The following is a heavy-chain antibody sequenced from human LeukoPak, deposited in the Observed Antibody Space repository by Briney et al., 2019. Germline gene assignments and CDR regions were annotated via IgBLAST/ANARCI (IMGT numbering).Heavy chain of an antibody. Sequence: SETLSLTCTVSGGSISSYYWSWIRQPAGKGLEWIGRIYTSGSTNYNPSLKSRVTMSVDTSKNQFSLKLSSVTAADTAVYYCVREMFQYYDSSGTLRDWGQGTLVTVSS. CDR1: GGSISSYY. CDR2: IYTSGST. CDR3: VREMFQYYDSSGTLRD. V-gene: IGHV4-4*07. J-gene: IGHJ4*02. D-gene: IGHD3-22*01.